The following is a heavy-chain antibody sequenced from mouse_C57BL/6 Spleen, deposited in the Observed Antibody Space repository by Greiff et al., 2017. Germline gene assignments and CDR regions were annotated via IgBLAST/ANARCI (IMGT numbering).Heavy chain of an antibody. CDR1: GYAFSSYW. CDR2: IYPGDGDT. D-gene: IGHD3-3*01. J-gene: IGHJ1*03. Sequence: VKLLESGAELVKPGASVKISCKASGYAFSSYWMNWVKQRPGKGLEWIGQIYPGDGDTNYNGKFKGKATLTADKSSSTAYMQLSSLTSEDSAVYFCARGDFYWYFDVWGTGTTVTVSS. V-gene: IGHV1-80*01. CDR3: ARGDFYWYFDV.